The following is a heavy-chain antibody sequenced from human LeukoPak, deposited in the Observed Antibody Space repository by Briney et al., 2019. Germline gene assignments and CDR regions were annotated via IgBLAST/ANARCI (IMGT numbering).Heavy chain of an antibody. CDR3: ARGHTRITMLRGSRSAYYFDY. V-gene: IGHV4-61*02. CDR1: GDSISSGDYY. CDR2: ISSSGST. D-gene: IGHD3-10*01. J-gene: IGHJ4*02. Sequence: SETLSLTCTVSGDSISSGDYYWSWIRQPAVKGLEWIGRISSSGSTNYNPSLKSRVTISVDTSKNQFSLKLSSVTAADTAVYYCARGHTRITMLRGSRSAYYFDYWGQGTLVTVSS.